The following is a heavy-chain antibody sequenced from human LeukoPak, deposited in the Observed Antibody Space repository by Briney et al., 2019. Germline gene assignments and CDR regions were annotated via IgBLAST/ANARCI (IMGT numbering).Heavy chain of an antibody. Sequence: SGPTLVKPPQTLTLTCTFSGFSLSTSGVGVGWIRQPLGKALEWLALIYWNDDKRYSPSQKSRLTITKDTSKNQVVLTMTNMDPVDTATYYCAHRRDGSGRNWFDPWGQGTLVTVSS. CDR1: GFSLSTSGVG. D-gene: IGHD3-10*01. V-gene: IGHV2-5*01. J-gene: IGHJ5*02. CDR3: AHRRDGSGRNWFDP. CDR2: IYWNDDK.